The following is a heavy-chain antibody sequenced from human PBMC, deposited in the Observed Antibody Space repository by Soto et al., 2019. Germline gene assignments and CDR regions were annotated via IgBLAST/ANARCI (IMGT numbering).Heavy chain of an antibody. J-gene: IGHJ4*02. CDR3: ARSTMTFYYFDF. Sequence: GASVKVSCKASGYTFTSYYIHWVRQAPGQGLEWMGVIEPSGGSKSYTQKFQDRITMTRDTSTSTVYMELNSLRSEDTAVYYCARSTMTFYYFDFWSQGTLVTVS. CDR2: IEPSGGSK. V-gene: IGHV1-46*01. CDR1: GYTFTSYY. D-gene: IGHD4-17*01.